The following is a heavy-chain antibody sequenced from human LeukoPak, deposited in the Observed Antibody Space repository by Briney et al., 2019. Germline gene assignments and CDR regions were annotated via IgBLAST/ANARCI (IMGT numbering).Heavy chain of an antibody. Sequence: ASVKVSCKTSGYTFSTCGLSWVRQAPGQGLEWIGWISGNSGKTHYAQKFQDRVTLTTDTSSTTAFMELRSLRSDDTAMYYCARNAGSYFEFAPWGQGTLVTVSS. CDR2: ISGNSGKT. CDR3: ARNAGSYFEFAP. CDR1: GYTFSTCG. D-gene: IGHD1-26*01. V-gene: IGHV1-18*01. J-gene: IGHJ5*02.